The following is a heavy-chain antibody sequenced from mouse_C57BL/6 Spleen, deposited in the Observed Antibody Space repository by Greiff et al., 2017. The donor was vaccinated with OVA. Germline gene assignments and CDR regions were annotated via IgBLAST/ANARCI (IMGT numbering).Heavy chain of an antibody. D-gene: IGHD1-1*01. J-gene: IGHJ4*01. V-gene: IGHV1-59*01. Sequence: VQLQQPGAELVRPGTSVKLSCKASGYTFTSYWMHWVKQRPGQGLEWIGVIDPSDSYTNYNQKFKGKATLTVDTSSSTAYMQLSSLTSEDSAVYYCARVFYGYAMDYWGQGTSVTVSS. CDR3: ARVFYGYAMDY. CDR2: IDPSDSYT. CDR1: GYTFTSYW.